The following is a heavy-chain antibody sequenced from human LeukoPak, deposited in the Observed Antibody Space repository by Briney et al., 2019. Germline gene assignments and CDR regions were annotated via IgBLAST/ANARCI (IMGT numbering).Heavy chain of an antibody. J-gene: IGHJ4*02. Sequence: PSQTLSLTCAISGDSVSSKSAAWNWIRQSPSRGLEWLGRTCYRSNWNNDYSLSVKSRIIINPDTSKNQFSLQLNSVTPEDTAVYYCVRWLHSTALFDYWGQGTLVTVSS. D-gene: IGHD5-12*01. V-gene: IGHV6-1*01. CDR1: GDSVSSKSAA. CDR2: TCYRSNWNN. CDR3: VRWLHSTALFDY.